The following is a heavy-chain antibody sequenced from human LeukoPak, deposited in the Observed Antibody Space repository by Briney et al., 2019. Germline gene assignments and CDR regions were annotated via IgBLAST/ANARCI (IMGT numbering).Heavy chain of an antibody. CDR2: ISAYNGNT. J-gene: IGHJ4*02. D-gene: IGHD3-10*01. Sequence: ASVTVSCKSCGYTFTSYAISWVRQAPGQGLEWMGWISAYNGNTNYAQRFQGRVTITADESTTTVYMELRSLRFEDTAVYYCARDSEVRRNLWHYWGQGTLVTVSS. CDR3: ARDSEVRRNLWHY. CDR1: GYTFTSYA. V-gene: IGHV1-18*01.